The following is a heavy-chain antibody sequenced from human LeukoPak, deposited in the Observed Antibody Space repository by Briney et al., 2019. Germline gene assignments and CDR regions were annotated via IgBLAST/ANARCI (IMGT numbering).Heavy chain of an antibody. V-gene: IGHV3-53*01. D-gene: IGHD3/OR15-3a*01. CDR3: ARERTRAPEFDY. CDR2: IYSGGST. J-gene: IGHJ4*02. CDR1: GFTVSNNY. Sequence: PGGSLRLSCAASGFTVSNNYMSWVRQAPGKGLEWVSVIYSGGSTYYADSVKGRFTISRDNSKNTLFLQMNSLRAGDTAVYYCARERTRAPEFDYWGQGTLVTVSS.